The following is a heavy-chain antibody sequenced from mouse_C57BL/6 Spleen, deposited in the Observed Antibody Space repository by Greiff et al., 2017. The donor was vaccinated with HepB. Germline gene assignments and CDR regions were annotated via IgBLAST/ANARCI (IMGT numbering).Heavy chain of an antibody. Sequence: QVQLQQPGAELVKPGASVKLSCKASGYTFTSYWMQWVKQRPGQGLEWIGEIDPSDSYTNYNQKFKGKATLTVDTSSSTAYMQLSSLTSEDSAVYDCASNDDSSSGYWGQGTTLTVSS. D-gene: IGHD1-1*01. CDR2: IDPSDSYT. V-gene: IGHV1-50*01. CDR1: GYTFTSYW. J-gene: IGHJ2*01. CDR3: ASNDDSSSGY.